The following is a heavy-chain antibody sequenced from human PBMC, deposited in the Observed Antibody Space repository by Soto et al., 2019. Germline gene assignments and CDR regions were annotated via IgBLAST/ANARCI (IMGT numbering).Heavy chain of an antibody. Sequence: GSLRLSCAASGFTFSSYGMHWVRQAPGKGLEWVAVIWFDGSNKFYADSVKGRFTISRDNSKNTLYLQMNSLRAEDSAAYYCVFVGGYGSGRYIVYPGLGTLVTGS. CDR2: IWFDGSNK. V-gene: IGHV3-33*01. CDR1: GFTFSSYG. D-gene: IGHD3-10*01. J-gene: IGHJ4*02. CDR3: VFVGGYGSGRYIVY.